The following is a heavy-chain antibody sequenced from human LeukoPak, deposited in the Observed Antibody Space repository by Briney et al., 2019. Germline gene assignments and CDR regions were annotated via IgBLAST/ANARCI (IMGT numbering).Heavy chain of an antibody. CDR2: IYYSGST. D-gene: IGHD2-2*01. J-gene: IGHJ6*03. CDR3: ARRNIVVVPAAISYYMDV. Sequence: SETLSLTCTVSGGSISSYYWSWIRQPPGKGLEWIGYIYYSGSTNYNPSLKSRVTISVDTSKNQFSLKLSYVTAADTAVYYCARRNIVVVPAAISYYMDVWGKGTTVTVSS. CDR1: GGSISSYY. V-gene: IGHV4-59*01.